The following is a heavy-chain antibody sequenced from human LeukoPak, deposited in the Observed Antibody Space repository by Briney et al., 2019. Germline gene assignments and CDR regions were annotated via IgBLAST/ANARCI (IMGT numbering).Heavy chain of an antibody. CDR3: ARHPDSAYEWGPFDS. Sequence: SRTLSLTCAVSGDTASSNRASWDWTRQSPSGCLEWLGRTYYRVKWSIDYADSVKRRTTISTDPTKNEFTVQLNAVTTQATIVYDCARHPDSAYEWGPFDSWGQGTLVTVSS. J-gene: IGHJ5*01. CDR1: GDTASSNRAS. V-gene: IGHV6-1*01. D-gene: IGHD1-26*01. CDR2: TYYRVKWSI.